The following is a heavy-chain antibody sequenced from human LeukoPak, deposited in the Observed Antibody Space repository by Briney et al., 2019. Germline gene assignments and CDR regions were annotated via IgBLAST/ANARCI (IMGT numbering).Heavy chain of an antibody. CDR2: IRYDGSNK. Sequence: PGGSLRLSCAASGFTFSSYGMHWVRQAPGKGLEWVAFIRYDGSNKYYADSVKGRFTISRDNSMNTLYLQMNSLRDEDTAVYYCAKDPSRLLWFGELRPIFDYWGQGTLVTVSS. J-gene: IGHJ4*02. D-gene: IGHD3-10*01. CDR3: AKDPSRLLWFGELRPIFDY. CDR1: GFTFSSYG. V-gene: IGHV3-30*02.